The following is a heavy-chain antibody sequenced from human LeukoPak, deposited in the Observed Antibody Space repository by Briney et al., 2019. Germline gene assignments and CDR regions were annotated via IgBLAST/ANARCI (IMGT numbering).Heavy chain of an antibody. D-gene: IGHD6-19*01. CDR2: ISGSGGSP. CDR1: GFTFSSYA. V-gene: IGHV3-23*01. J-gene: IGHJ4*02. CDR3: AKTTTGYSSGRYPGWPADY. Sequence: GGSLRLSCAASGFTFSSYAMSWVRQAPGKELEWVSAISGSGGSPHYADSVKGRFTISRDNSKNTVYLQMNSLRVEDTAVYYCAKTTTGYSSGRYPGWPADYWGQGTLVTVSS.